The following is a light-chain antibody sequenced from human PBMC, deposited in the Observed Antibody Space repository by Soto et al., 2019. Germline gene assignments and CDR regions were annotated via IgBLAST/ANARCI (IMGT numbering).Light chain of an antibody. J-gene: IGLJ2*01. CDR2: STN. CDR1: NSNIGSNT. CDR3: ASWDDSLNGPV. V-gene: IGLV1-44*01. Sequence: QSVLTQPPSASGTPGQRVTMSCSGSNSNIGSNTVNWYQHLPGTAPKLLFYSTNQRPSGVPDRFSASKSGFSASLAISGLQSEDEADYYCASWDDSLNGPVFGGGTKLTVL.